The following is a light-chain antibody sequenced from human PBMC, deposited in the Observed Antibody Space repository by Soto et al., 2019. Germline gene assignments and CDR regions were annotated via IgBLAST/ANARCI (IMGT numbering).Light chain of an antibody. V-gene: IGKV1-5*01. CDR2: DAS. CDR3: QQYNKYSWT. Sequence: DIQMTQSPSTLSASVGDRVTITCRASQSVSSWLAWYQQKPGKAPKLLIYDASNLESGVPSRFSGSGAGTEFTLNISSLQAEDFATYYCQQYNKYSWTFGQGTKVEIK. J-gene: IGKJ1*01. CDR1: QSVSSW.